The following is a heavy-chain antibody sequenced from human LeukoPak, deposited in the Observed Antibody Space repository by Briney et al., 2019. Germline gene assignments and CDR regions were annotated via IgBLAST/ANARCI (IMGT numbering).Heavy chain of an antibody. Sequence: SETLSLTWTVSGGSISSYYWSWIRQPPGKGLELIGYIYYSGSTNYNASLKSRVTISVDTSKNQFSMKLSSVTAADTAVYYCARVDPDSSSTLEVFDYWGQGTLVTVSS. CDR1: GGSISSYY. CDR3: ARVDPDSSSTLEVFDY. D-gene: IGHD6-6*01. V-gene: IGHV4-59*01. J-gene: IGHJ4*02. CDR2: IYYSGST.